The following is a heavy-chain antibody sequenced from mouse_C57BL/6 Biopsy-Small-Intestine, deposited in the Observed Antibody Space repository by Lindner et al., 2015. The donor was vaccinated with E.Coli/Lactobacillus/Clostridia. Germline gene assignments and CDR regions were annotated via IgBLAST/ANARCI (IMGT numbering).Heavy chain of an antibody. V-gene: IGHV1-22*01. CDR3: ARELGRGYFDV. D-gene: IGHD4-1*01. Sequence: VQLQESGPELVKPGASVKMSCKASGYTFTGYNMHWVEQSHGKSLEWIGYINPNNGGTGYNQKFKGKATLTVNKSSSTAYMELRSLTSEDSAVYYCARELGRGYFDVWGTGTTVTVSS. CDR1: GYTFTGYN. CDR2: INPNNGGT. J-gene: IGHJ1*03.